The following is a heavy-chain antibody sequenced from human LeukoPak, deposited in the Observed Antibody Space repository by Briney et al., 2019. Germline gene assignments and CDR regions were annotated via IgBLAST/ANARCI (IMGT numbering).Heavy chain of an antibody. J-gene: IGHJ6*03. CDR1: GYTFTSYD. Sequence: ASVTVSCKASGYTFTSYDINRVRQAPGQGLEWMGWMNPNSGNTGYAQKFQGRVTITRNTSISTAYMELSSLRSEDTAVYYCARTPIRLLWFAMNSYYYMDVWGKGTTVTVSS. V-gene: IGHV1-8*03. CDR3: ARTPIRLLWFAMNSYYYMDV. D-gene: IGHD3-10*01. CDR2: MNPNSGNT.